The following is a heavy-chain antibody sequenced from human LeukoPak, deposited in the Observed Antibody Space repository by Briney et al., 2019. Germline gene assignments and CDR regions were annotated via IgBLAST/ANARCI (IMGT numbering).Heavy chain of an antibody. D-gene: IGHD6-19*01. V-gene: IGHV3-11*05. CDR1: GFTFSDHY. Sequence: PGGSLRLSCAASGFTFSDHYMSWIRQAPGKGLEWVSYISSDSRYTNYADSVKGRFTISRDNAKNSLYLQMNSLRAEDTAVYYCARDLRSGWDRYFDSWGQGTLVTVSA. CDR2: ISSDSRYT. J-gene: IGHJ4*02. CDR3: ARDLRSGWDRYFDS.